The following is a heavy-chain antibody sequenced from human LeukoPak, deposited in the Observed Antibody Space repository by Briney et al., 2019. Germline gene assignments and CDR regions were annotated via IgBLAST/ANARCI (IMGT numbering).Heavy chain of an antibody. D-gene: IGHD6-19*01. Sequence: SETLSLTCTVSGGSISSYYWSWIRQPPGKGLEWIGYIYYSGSTNYNPSLKSRVTISVDTSKNQFSLKLSSVTAADTAVYYCARPDGSGWYLGAFDIWGQGTMVTVSS. CDR2: IYYSGST. CDR1: GGSISSYY. V-gene: IGHV4-59*08. CDR3: ARPDGSGWYLGAFDI. J-gene: IGHJ3*02.